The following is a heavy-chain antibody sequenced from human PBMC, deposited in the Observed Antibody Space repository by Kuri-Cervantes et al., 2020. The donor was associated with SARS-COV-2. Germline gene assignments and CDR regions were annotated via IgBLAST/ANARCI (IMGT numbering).Heavy chain of an antibody. V-gene: IGHV3-21*01. Sequence: GESLKISCAASGFTFSSYSMNWVRQAPGKGLEWVSSISSSGTYIYSADSLEGRFTISRDNAKNSLYLQMNSLRAEDTAVYYCSREVGRDYSYYYGLDVWGQGTTVTVSS. CDR2: ISSSGTYI. J-gene: IGHJ6*02. CDR1: GFTFSSYS. D-gene: IGHD3-10*01. CDR3: SREVGRDYSYYYGLDV.